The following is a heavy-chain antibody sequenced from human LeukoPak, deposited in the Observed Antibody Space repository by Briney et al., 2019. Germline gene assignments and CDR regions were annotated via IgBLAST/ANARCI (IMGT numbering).Heavy chain of an antibody. D-gene: IGHD3-22*01. CDR1: GFTFSSYA. V-gene: IGHV3-23*01. CDR2: ISGSGGST. J-gene: IGHJ4*02. CDR3: AKDRLGRSGGYYWDY. Sequence: GGSLRLSCAASGFTFSSYAMSWVRQAPGKGLEWVSAISGSGGSTYYADSVKGRFTISRDNSKNTLYLQMNSLRAEDTAVYYCAKDRLGRSGGYYWDYWGQGTLVTVSS.